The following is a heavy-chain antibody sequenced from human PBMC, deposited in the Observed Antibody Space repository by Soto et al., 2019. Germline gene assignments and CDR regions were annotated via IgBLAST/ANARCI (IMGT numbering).Heavy chain of an antibody. Sequence: PSETLSLTCSVSGDSISSGGYCWTWIRQHPGKGLEWIGCISQGGRTYYNPSLERRITISLDTSENQFSLNLSSVTAADTAMYYCARRSAISYPFDPWGQGTLVTVSS. D-gene: IGHD3-3*01. CDR2: ISQGGRT. V-gene: IGHV4-31*03. CDR1: GDSISSGGYC. J-gene: IGHJ5*02. CDR3: ARRSAISYPFDP.